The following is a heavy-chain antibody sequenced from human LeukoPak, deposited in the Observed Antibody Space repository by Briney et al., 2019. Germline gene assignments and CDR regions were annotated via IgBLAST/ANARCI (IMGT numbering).Heavy chain of an antibody. CDR1: GFTFSSYA. V-gene: IGHV3-23*01. Sequence: GGSLRLSCAASGFTFSSYAMSWVRQAPGKGLEWVSAISGSGGSTYYADSVKGRFTISRDNAKNSLYLQMNSLRAEDTAVYYCARDYYDSSGYYYFDYWGQGTLVTVSS. D-gene: IGHD3-22*01. CDR3: ARDYYDSSGYYYFDY. CDR2: ISGSGGST. J-gene: IGHJ4*02.